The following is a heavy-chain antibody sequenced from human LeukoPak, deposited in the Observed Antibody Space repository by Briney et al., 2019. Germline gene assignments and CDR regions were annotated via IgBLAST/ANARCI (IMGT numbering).Heavy chain of an antibody. CDR2: ISYDGSNK. V-gene: IGHV3-30*18. CDR1: GFTFSSYG. Sequence: GRSLRLSCAASGFTFSSYGMHWVRQAPGKGLEWVAVISYDGSNKYYADSVKGRFTISRDNSKNTLYLQMNSLRAEDTAVYYCAHDSSRSYFDYWGQGTLVTVSS. D-gene: IGHD2-2*01. J-gene: IGHJ4*02. CDR3: AHDSSRSYFDY.